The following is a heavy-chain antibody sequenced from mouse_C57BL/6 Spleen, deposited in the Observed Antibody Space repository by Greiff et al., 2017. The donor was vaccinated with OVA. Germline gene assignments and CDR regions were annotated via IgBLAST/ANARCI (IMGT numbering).Heavy chain of an antibody. CDR2: ISSGSSTI. CDR1: GFTFSDYG. CDR3: ARRYGSNYFDY. J-gene: IGHJ2*01. V-gene: IGHV5-17*01. D-gene: IGHD1-1*01. Sequence: EVKLMESGGGLVKPGGSLKLSCAASGFTFSDYGMHWVRQAPEKGLEWVAYISSGSSTIYYADTVKGRFTISRDNAKNTLFLQMTSLRSEDKAMYYCARRYGSNYFDYWGQGTTLTVSS.